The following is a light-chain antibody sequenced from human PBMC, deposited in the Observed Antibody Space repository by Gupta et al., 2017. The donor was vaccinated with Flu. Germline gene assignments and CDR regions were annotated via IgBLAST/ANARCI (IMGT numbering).Light chain of an antibody. CDR2: GAS. CDR3: QQSHSTPYT. Sequence: DLQMTQSPSSLPASVGDRVTIACRASQTINNYVTWYQQKPGKAPNLLISGASTLQSGVPPRFSGSGYGTDFTLTISSLQPEDFATYYCQQSHSTPYTFGQGTKVEIK. V-gene: IGKV1-39*01. CDR1: QTINNY. J-gene: IGKJ2*01.